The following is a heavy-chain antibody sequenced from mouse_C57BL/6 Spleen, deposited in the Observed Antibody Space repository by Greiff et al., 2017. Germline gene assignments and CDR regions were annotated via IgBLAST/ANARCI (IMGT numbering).Heavy chain of an antibody. Sequence: DVHLVESGGGLVQPGGSLKLSCAASGFTFSDYGMHWVRQAPEKGLEWVAYISSGSSTIYYADTVKGRFTISRDNAKNTLFLQMTSLRSEDTAMYYCARYYFDYWGQGTTLTVSS. CDR1: GFTFSDYG. J-gene: IGHJ2*01. CDR3: ARYYFDY. V-gene: IGHV5-17*01. CDR2: ISSGSSTI.